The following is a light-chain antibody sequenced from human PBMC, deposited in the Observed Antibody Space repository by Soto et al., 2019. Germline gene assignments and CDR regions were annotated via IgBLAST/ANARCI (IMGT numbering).Light chain of an antibody. Sequence: EIVMTQSPATLSVSPGQRVTLSCRASQSVGTSIAWYQQKPGQAPRLLIYGASTRATGVPARFSGSGSGTAFTLTISSLQSEDFANYYCQQYMSYSFGQGTKVEIK. CDR3: QQYMSYS. CDR1: QSVGTS. V-gene: IGKV3-15*01. J-gene: IGKJ1*01. CDR2: GAS.